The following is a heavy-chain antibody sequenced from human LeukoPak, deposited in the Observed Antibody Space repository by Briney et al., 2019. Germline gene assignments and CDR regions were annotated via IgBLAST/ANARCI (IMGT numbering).Heavy chain of an antibody. D-gene: IGHD4-23*01. CDR2: IFYSGST. V-gene: IGHV4-59*08. CDR3: ERHGSGSVAAPKY. Sequence: SETLSLTCTVSGGSISSYHWSWIRQPPGQGLEWIGYIFYSGSTNYNPSLKSRVTISVDTSKNQFSLNESRVHAEDTPVYYCERHGSGSVAAPKYWGQGALVTVSS. CDR1: GGSISSYH. J-gene: IGHJ4*02.